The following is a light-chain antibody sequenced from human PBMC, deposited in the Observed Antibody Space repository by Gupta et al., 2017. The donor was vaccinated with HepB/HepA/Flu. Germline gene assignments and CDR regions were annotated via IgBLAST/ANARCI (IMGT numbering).Light chain of an antibody. Sequence: IVLTQSPPTLSLSPGERATLTCRASQSVSSYLAWYQQKPGKAPRLLIYDASNRATGIPARFSGSGSGTEFTLTISSREPEDFAVYYCQQRSNCPWTFGQGTKVEIK. V-gene: IGKV3-11*01. CDR3: QQRSNCPWT. CDR1: QSVSSY. CDR2: DAS. J-gene: IGKJ1*01.